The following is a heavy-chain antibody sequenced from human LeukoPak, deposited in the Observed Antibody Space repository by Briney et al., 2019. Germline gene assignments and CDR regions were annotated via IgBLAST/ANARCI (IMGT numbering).Heavy chain of an antibody. D-gene: IGHD5-12*01. Sequence: GGSLRLSCAISGFSLDDYPLHWVRQVPGKGLEWVSLISANGLTTYYADSVKGRFTISRDNSKNTLYLQMNSLRAEDTAVYYCARLEVAYFDYWGQGTLVTVSS. CDR1: GFSLDDYP. J-gene: IGHJ4*01. V-gene: IGHV3-43*02. CDR3: ARLEVAYFDY. CDR2: ISANGLTT.